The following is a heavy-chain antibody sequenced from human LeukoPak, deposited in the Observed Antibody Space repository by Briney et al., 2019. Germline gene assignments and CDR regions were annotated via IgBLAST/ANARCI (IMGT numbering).Heavy chain of an antibody. J-gene: IGHJ6*02. V-gene: IGHV4-61*08. CDR1: GGSISSGGEG. CDR2: IYDSGST. D-gene: IGHD2-2*01. CDR3: ARMVVVVPAANYYYGMDV. Sequence: SETLSLTCTVSGGSISSGGEGWSWVRQAPGKGREGNVNIYDSGSTNYNPSLKRRVTISVDTSKNQFSLKLSSVTAADTAVYYCARMVVVVPAANYYYGMDVWGQGTTVTVSS.